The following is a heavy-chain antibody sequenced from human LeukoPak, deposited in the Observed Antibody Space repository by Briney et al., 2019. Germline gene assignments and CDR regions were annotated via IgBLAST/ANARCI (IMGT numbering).Heavy chain of an antibody. CDR3: ARQYCSTTSCNLYAMGV. Sequence: GGSLRLSCAASGFTFSSYGMHWVRQAPGKGLEWVAVMSFDGGNKYSSDSVKGRFSISRDNSQNTLYLQMNSLRPEDTAVYFCARQYCSTTSCNLYAMGVWGQGTTVTVSS. J-gene: IGHJ6*02. V-gene: IGHV3-30*03. CDR1: GFTFSSYG. CDR2: MSFDGGNK. D-gene: IGHD2-2*01.